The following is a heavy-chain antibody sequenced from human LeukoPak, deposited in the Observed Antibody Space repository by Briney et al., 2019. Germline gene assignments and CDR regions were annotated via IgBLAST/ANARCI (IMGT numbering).Heavy chain of an antibody. CDR1: GFTVGDYA. D-gene: IGHD1-26*01. V-gene: IGHV3-49*04. CDR3: TRDSGGDTGDY. CDR2: IRSKAYGGTT. J-gene: IGHJ4*02. Sequence: GGSLRLSCTASGFTVGDYAMSWVRQAPGKGLEWVGFIRSKAYGGTTEYAASVKGRFTISRDDSKSIAYLQMNSLKTEDTAVYYCTRDSGGDTGDYWGQGTLVTVSS.